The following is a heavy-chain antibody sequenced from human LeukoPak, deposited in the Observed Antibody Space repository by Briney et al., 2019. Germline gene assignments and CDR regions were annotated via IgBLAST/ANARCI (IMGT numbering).Heavy chain of an antibody. D-gene: IGHD2-2*01. J-gene: IGHJ4*02. CDR3: ARSGCSRTTCPDH. CDR1: VYTFTDYY. CDR2: IIPNSGDT. Sequence: ASVKVACKASVYTFTDYYIHWVRQAPAQGLDWMGWIIPNSGDTNYAQKFQGRVTMTRDTCISTAYMELTSLRYDDAAVYYCARSGCSRTTCPDHWGQGTLVTISS. V-gene: IGHV1-2*02.